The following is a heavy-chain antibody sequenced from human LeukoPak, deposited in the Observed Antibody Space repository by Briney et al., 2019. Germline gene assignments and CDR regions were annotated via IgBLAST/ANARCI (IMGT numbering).Heavy chain of an antibody. V-gene: IGHV3-66*01. J-gene: IGHJ4*02. CDR2: LYSGGNT. CDR3: ARTLYGFYFDY. Sequence: GGSLRLSCAASGFTFSSYSMNWVRQAPGKGLEWVSVLYSGGNTYYADSVKGRFTISRANSKNTLFLQMNSLRDEDTAVYYCARTLYGFYFDYWGQGTLVTVSS. CDR1: GFTFSSYS. D-gene: IGHD2/OR15-2a*01.